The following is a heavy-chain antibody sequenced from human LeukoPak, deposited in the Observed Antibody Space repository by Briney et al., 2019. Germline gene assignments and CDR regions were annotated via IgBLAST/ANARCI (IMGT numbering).Heavy chain of an antibody. Sequence: GGSLRLSCAASGFSFSSYAMSWVRQAPGKGLEGVSAISGSGGSTYYADSVKGRFTISRDNSKNTLYLQMNSLRSEDTAVYYCAKWFGELSGYFDYWGQGTLVTVSS. V-gene: IGHV3-23*01. CDR1: GFSFSSYA. CDR3: AKWFGELSGYFDY. D-gene: IGHD3-10*01. J-gene: IGHJ4*02. CDR2: ISGSGGST.